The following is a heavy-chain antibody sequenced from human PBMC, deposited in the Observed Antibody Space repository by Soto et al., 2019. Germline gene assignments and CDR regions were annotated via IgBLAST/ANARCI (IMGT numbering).Heavy chain of an antibody. Sequence: PSETLSLTCTVSGGSISSYYWSWIRRPPGKGLEWIGYIYYSGSTNYNPSLKSRVTISVDTSKNQFSLKLSSVTAADTAVYYCARAPPFTIFGVASTTNYYYYGMDVWGQGTTVTVSS. CDR1: GGSISSYY. CDR3: ARAPPFTIFGVASTTNYYYYGMDV. CDR2: IYYSGST. D-gene: IGHD3-3*01. J-gene: IGHJ6*02. V-gene: IGHV4-59*01.